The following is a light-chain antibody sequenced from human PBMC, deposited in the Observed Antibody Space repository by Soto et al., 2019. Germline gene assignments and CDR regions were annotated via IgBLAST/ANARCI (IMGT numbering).Light chain of an antibody. V-gene: IGKV1-5*03. CDR2: KAS. J-gene: IGKJ4*01. CDR3: QQYNTSSFT. Sequence: DIQMTQSPSTLSASVGDRATITCRASQSISTWLAWYQQKPGKAPKLLIYKASSLESGVPSRFSGSGSGTEFALTISSLQPDDFATYYCQQYNTSSFTFGRGTKVEIK. CDR1: QSISTW.